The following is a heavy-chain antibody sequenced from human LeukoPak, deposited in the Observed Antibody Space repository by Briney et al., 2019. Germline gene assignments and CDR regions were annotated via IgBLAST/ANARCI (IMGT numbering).Heavy chain of an antibody. CDR3: ARELGINAFDV. Sequence: VASVKVSCKASGYTLTNNHLYWVRQAPGQRLEWMGWIDPNSGVTNFAQNFQGRLTMTTDTSINTAYMELSRLTSDDTTVYYCARELGINAFDVWGQGTLVTVSS. D-gene: IGHD1-26*01. CDR2: IDPNSGVT. J-gene: IGHJ3*01. CDR1: GYTLTNNH. V-gene: IGHV1-2*02.